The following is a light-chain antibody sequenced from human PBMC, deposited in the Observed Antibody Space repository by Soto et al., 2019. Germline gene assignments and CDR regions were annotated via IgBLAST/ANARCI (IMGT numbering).Light chain of an antibody. V-gene: IGKV2-30*02. CDR3: MQGTHSLT. CDR1: QSLVHSDGNTY. J-gene: IGKJ4*01. Sequence: DVVMTQSPLSLPVTLGQPASISCRSSQSLVHSDGNTYLNWFQQRPGQSPRRLIYKVSNRDSGVPDRFSGSGSGTDFTLKISRVEAEDVGVYYCMQGTHSLTFGGGTKVDI. CDR2: KVS.